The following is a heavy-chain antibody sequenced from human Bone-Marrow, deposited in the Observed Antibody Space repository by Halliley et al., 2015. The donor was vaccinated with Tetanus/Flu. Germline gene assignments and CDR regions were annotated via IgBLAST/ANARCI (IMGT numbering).Heavy chain of an antibody. CDR2: ISGRGSGT. J-gene: IGHJ4*02. CDR3: AKRDSSGWNAGEFDY. Sequence: SLRLSCAASGFTFSSYAMSWVRQPPGKGLEWVSGISGRGSGTYYADSVKGRFTISRDNSKNRLYLQLNSLGAEDTATYCCAKRDSSGWNAGEFDYWGQGTLVTVSS. D-gene: IGHD6-19*01. CDR1: GFTFSSYA. V-gene: IGHV3-23*01.